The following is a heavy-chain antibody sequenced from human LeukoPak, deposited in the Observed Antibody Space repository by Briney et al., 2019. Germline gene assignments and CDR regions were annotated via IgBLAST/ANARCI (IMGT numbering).Heavy chain of an antibody. CDR1: GFTFSTHD. Sequence: GGSLRLSCAASGFTFSTHDVNWVRQAPGKGLEWVSFINSRSSTIYYADSVKGRFTISRDNAKNSLYLQMNSLRAEDTAVYYCARDDYVRGSYRLLDYWGQGTLVTVSS. CDR2: INSRSSTI. V-gene: IGHV3-48*04. CDR3: ARDDYVRGSYRLLDY. D-gene: IGHD3-16*02. J-gene: IGHJ4*02.